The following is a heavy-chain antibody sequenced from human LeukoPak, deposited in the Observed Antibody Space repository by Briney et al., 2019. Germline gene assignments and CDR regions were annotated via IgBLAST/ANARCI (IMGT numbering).Heavy chain of an antibody. J-gene: IGHJ3*02. CDR3: ASGKKWELRDAFDI. Sequence: ASVEVSCKASGYTFTSYDINWVRQATGQGLEWMGWMNPNSGNTGYAQKFQGRVTMTRNTSISTAYMELSSLRSEDTAVYYCASGKKWELRDAFDIWGQGSMVTVSS. CDR1: GYTFTSYD. V-gene: IGHV1-8*01. D-gene: IGHD1-26*01. CDR2: MNPNSGNT.